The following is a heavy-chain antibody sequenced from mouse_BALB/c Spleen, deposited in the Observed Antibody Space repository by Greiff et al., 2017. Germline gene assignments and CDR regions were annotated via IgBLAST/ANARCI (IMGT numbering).Heavy chain of an antibody. CDR2: ISNLAYSI. V-gene: IGHV5-15*02. J-gene: IGHJ4*01. CDR3: ARSYCRCANALDY. D-gene: IGHD2-14*01. CDR1: GFTFSDYG. Sequence: EVQGVESGGGLVQPGGSRKLSCAASGFTFSDYGMAWVRQAPGKGLEWVAFISNLAYSIYYADTVTGRITISRENAKNTLYLEMSSLRSEDTAMYDCARSYCRCANALDYWGQGTSVTVSS.